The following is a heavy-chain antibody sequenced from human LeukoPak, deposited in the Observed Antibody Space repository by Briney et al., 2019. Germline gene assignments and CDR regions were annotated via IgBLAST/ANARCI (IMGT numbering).Heavy chain of an antibody. V-gene: IGHV3-23*01. CDR2: ITATSSST. CDR3: ARPHCGGGSCYLDY. D-gene: IGHD2-15*01. J-gene: IGHJ4*02. CDR1: GFTFSSYG. Sequence: GGSLRLSCAASGFTFSSYGMSWVRQAPGKGLEWVSAITATSSSTHDADSVQGRFTISRDNSKNTLYLQMNNLRVEDAAVYYCARPHCGGGSCYLDYWGQGTLVTVSS.